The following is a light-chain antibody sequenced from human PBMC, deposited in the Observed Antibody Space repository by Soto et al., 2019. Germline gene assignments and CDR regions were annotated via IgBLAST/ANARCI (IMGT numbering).Light chain of an antibody. J-gene: IGLJ1*01. Sequence: QSALTQPASVSGSPGQSITISCTGTSSDIDDYKYVSWYQRHPGKAPKLIVYEVNYRPSGVSNRFSGSKSDNAASLTISGLQAEDEADYYCSSYTSIGTYVFGAGTKLTVL. V-gene: IGLV2-14*01. CDR3: SSYTSIGTYV. CDR1: SSDIDDYKY. CDR2: EVN.